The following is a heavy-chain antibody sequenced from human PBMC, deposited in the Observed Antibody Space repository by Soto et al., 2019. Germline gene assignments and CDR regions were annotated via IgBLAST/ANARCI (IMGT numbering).Heavy chain of an antibody. D-gene: IGHD3-16*01. J-gene: IGHJ4*02. CDR1: GGTFSSYA. V-gene: IGHV1-69*01. CDR3: ARAPRGGTAHTYKGFDY. Sequence: QVQLVQSGAEVQKPGSSVKVSCKASGGTFSSYAISWVRQAPGQGLEWMGGIIPIFGTANYAQKFQGRVTITADESTSTAYMELSSLRSEDTAVYYCARAPRGGTAHTYKGFDYWGQGTLVTVSS. CDR2: IIPIFGTA.